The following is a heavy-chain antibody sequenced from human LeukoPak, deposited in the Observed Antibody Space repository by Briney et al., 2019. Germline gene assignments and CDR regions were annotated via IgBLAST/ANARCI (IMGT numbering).Heavy chain of an antibody. V-gene: IGHV3-53*01. CDR1: GFTVSNNY. CDR2: IYSGGNT. Sequence: GGTLRLSCAASGFTVSNNYMTWVRQAPGKGLEWVSVIYSGGNTYYADSVKGRFTISRDNSKNTLYLQMNSLRAEDTAVYYCARHGSITMVRGRLRYYYMDVWGKGTTVTISS. CDR3: ARHGSITMVRGRLRYYYMDV. D-gene: IGHD3-10*01. J-gene: IGHJ6*03.